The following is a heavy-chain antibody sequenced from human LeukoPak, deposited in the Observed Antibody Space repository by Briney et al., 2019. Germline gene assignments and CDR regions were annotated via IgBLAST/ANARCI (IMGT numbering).Heavy chain of an antibody. Sequence: GESLKISCKASGYSFTTYWIGWVRQMPGKGLEWMGIVQPGDSNTKYSPSFQGQATISADKSINTAYLQWTSLKASDTAIYYCARQSSSWHNFDPWGQGTLVTVSS. CDR2: VQPGDSNT. V-gene: IGHV5-51*01. J-gene: IGHJ5*02. D-gene: IGHD1/OR15-1a*01. CDR1: GYSFTTYW. CDR3: ARQSSSWHNFDP.